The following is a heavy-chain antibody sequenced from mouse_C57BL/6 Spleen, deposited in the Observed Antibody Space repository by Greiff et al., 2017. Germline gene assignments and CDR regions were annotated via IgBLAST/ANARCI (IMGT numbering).Heavy chain of an antibody. CDR1: GYAFSSSW. CDR3: ARFLSGNFDY. J-gene: IGHJ2*01. D-gene: IGHD4-1*01. V-gene: IGHV1-82*01. Sequence: QVQLQQSGPELVKPGASVKISCKASGYAFSSSWMNWVKQRPGKGLEWIGRIYPGDGDTNYNGKFKGKATLTADKSSSTAYMQLSSLTSEDSAVYFCARFLSGNFDYWGQGTTLTVSS. CDR2: IYPGDGDT.